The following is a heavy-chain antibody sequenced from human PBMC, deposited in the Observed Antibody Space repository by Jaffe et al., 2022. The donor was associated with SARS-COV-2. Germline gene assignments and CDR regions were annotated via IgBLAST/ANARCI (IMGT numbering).Heavy chain of an antibody. V-gene: IGHV3-30*03. J-gene: IGHJ4*02. CDR3: ARDLTGHWTIDY. Sequence: QVQLVESGGGVVQPGRSLRLSCAASGFTFSTYGMHWVRQAPGKGLEWVAHVGYGGNNLHYADSVKGRFTISRDTSKNTLYLQMNSLRPEDTAVYCCARDLTGHWTIDYWGRGTLVTVS. CDR2: VGYGGNNL. D-gene: IGHD1-1*01. CDR1: GFTFSTYG.